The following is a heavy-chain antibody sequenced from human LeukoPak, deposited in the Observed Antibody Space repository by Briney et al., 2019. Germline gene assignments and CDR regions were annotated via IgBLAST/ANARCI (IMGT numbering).Heavy chain of an antibody. CDR2: IYHSGSH. Sequence: PSETLSLTCAVSGGSISSGGYSWSWIRQPPGKGLEWIGYIYHSGSHSYNPSLKSRVTISVDRSKNQFSLKLSSVTAADTAVYYCARGFGVAGIAAAVRDAFDIWGQGTMVTVSS. V-gene: IGHV4-30-2*01. CDR1: GGSISSGGYS. D-gene: IGHD6-13*01. J-gene: IGHJ3*02. CDR3: ARGFGVAGIAAAVRDAFDI.